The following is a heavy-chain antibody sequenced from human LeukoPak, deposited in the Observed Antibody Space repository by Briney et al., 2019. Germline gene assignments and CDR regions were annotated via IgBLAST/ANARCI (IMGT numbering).Heavy chain of an antibody. J-gene: IGHJ4*02. CDR3: ARDYGGNSGSLDY. D-gene: IGHD4-23*01. CDR2: ISYDGSSK. Sequence: GGSLRLSCAASGFTFSSYAMHWVRQAPGKGLEWVAIISYDGSSKYYADSMKGRFTISRDTSKNTLYLQMSSLRAEDTAVYYCARDYGGNSGSLDYWGQGTLVTVSS. CDR1: GFTFSSYA. V-gene: IGHV3-30-3*01.